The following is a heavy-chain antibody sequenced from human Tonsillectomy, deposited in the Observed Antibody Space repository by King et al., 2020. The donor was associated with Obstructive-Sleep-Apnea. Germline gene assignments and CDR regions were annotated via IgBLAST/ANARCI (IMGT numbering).Heavy chain of an antibody. D-gene: IGHD6-13*01. Sequence: QLQESGPGLVKPSETLSLTCTVSGGSISSYDWSWIRQPPGKGLEWIGYIYYSGSTNYNPSLKSRVTISVDTSKNQFSLKLSSVTAADTAVYYCARGDSTPYYYYGMDVWGQGTTVTVSS. CDR2: IYYSGST. CDR1: GGSISSYD. V-gene: IGHV4-59*01. J-gene: IGHJ6*02. CDR3: ARGDSTPYYYYGMDV.